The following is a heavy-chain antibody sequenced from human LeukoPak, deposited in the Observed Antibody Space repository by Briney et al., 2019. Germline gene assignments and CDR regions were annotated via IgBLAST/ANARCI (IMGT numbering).Heavy chain of an antibody. CDR1: GYTFTGYY. D-gene: IGHD5-24*01. CDR2: INPNSGDT. CDR3: ARANSWFDP. Sequence: GASVKVSCKASGYTFTGYYMHWVRQAPGQGFEWMGWINPNSGDTKYAQKFQGRVTMTRDTSISTAYMELSSLRSDDTAVYYCARANSWFDPWGQGTLVTVSS. V-gene: IGHV1-2*02. J-gene: IGHJ5*02.